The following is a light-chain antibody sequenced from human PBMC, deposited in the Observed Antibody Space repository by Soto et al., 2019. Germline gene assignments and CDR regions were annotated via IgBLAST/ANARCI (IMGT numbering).Light chain of an antibody. CDR1: QGISSF. V-gene: IGKV1-39*01. CDR3: QQSYSTPPWT. CDR2: AAS. J-gene: IGKJ1*01. Sequence: IQLTQSPSSLSASVGDSFTITCRASQGISSFLAWYQQKPGKAPKLLIYAASNLQSGVPSRFSGSGSGTDFTLTISSLQPEDFATYFCQQSYSTPPWTFGQGTKVDIK.